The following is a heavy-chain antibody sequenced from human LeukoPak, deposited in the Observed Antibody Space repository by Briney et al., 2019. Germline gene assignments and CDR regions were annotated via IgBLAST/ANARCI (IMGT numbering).Heavy chain of an antibody. V-gene: IGHV1-69*04. CDR2: IIPILNIA. Sequence: SVKVSCKASGGTFSSYGIIWVRQAPGRGLEWMGRIIPILNIADYAQKFQGRVTITADTSTSTAYMELSSLRSEDTAVYYCARVAGSSYDYWGQGTLVTVSS. CDR3: ARVAGSSYDY. CDR1: GGTFSSYG. D-gene: IGHD3-10*01. J-gene: IGHJ4*02.